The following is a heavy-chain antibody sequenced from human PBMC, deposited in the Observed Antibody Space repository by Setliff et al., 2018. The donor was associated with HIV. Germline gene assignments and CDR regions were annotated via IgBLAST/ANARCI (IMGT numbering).Heavy chain of an antibody. CDR3: ARHSGVASPNWFDP. Sequence: SETLSLTCFVSGVSISDHYWGWIRQPPGKGLEWIGYIYSSGTTEYNPSVESRVTMSLDTSRDQFSLKLSSVTAADTAVYYCARHSGVASPNWFDPWGQGTLVTVSS. CDR1: GVSISDHY. V-gene: IGHV4-4*09. D-gene: IGHD3-10*01. J-gene: IGHJ5*02. CDR2: IYSSGTT.